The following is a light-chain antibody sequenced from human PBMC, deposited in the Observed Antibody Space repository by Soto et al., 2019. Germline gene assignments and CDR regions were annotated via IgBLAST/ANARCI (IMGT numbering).Light chain of an antibody. V-gene: IGKV3-15*01. CDR2: GAS. Sequence: EIVMTQSPATLSVSPGEGATLSCRASQSVGRDLAWYQQKPGQAPRLLIYGASTRATGIPARFTGSGSGTEFTRAINSLQSEGFAVYWCQQYTTWPPTFGPGTTLDIQ. CDR3: QQYTTWPPT. CDR1: QSVGRD. J-gene: IGKJ3*01.